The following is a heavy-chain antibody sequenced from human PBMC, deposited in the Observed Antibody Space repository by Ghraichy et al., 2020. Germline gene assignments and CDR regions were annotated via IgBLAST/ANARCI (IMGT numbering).Heavy chain of an antibody. CDR1: GGSITGYY. CDR2: ISDSASA. CDR3: ARGPTYSDSRDY. Sequence: SETLSLTCAVSGGSITGYYWNWIRQPPGKGLEWIGFISDSASAYYKSSLKSRVTISLDTSSKSFPLKMKSVTAADTAVYYCARGPTYSDSRDYWGQGTLVTVSS. D-gene: IGHD4-11*01. V-gene: IGHV4-59*01. J-gene: IGHJ4*02.